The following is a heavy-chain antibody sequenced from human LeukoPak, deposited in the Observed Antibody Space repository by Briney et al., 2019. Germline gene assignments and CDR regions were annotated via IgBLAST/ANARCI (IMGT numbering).Heavy chain of an antibody. CDR3: ARGPPRDYVWGSYPHYFDY. CDR2: IYHNGST. V-gene: IGHV4-38-2*02. D-gene: IGHD3-16*02. CDR1: GYSISSGYY. Sequence: SETLSLTCTVSGYSISSGYYWGWIRQPPGKGLEWIGSIYHNGSTYCNPSLKSRVTISVDTSKNQFSLKVSSVTAADTAVYYCARGPPRDYVWGSYPHYFDYWGQGTLVTVSS. J-gene: IGHJ4*02.